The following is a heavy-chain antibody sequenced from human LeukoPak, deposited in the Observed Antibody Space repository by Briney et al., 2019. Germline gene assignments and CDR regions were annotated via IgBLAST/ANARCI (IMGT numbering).Heavy chain of an antibody. Sequence: ASVKVSCKASGYTFTGYYMHWVRQAPGQGLEWMGWINPNSGDTNYAQKFQGRVTMTRDTSISTAYMELSRLGSDNTAVYYCASYASGYNWLKAWGQGTLVTVSS. CDR3: ASYASGYNWLKA. CDR1: GYTFTGYY. D-gene: IGHD3-10*01. V-gene: IGHV1-2*02. CDR2: INPNSGDT. J-gene: IGHJ5*02.